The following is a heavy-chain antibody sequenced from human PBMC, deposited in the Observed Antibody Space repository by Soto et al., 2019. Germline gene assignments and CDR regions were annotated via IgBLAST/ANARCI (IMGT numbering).Heavy chain of an antibody. CDR2: VNPILSMS. V-gene: IGHV1-69*02. J-gene: IGHJ4*02. D-gene: IGHD3-10*01. CDR1: GDTFSFYT. CDR3: ATSYGSGYRAFDY. Sequence: QVQLVQSGAELKKPGSSVKVSCKASGDTFSFYTINWVRRAPGLGLEWMGRVNPILSMSNYAQKFQGRVTMTAGKSTSTAYMELRSLRSEDTAFYYCATSYGSGYRAFDYWGQGALVTVSS.